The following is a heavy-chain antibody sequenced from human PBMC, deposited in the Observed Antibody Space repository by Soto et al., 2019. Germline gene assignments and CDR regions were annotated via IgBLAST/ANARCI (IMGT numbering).Heavy chain of an antibody. CDR2: IYYSGST. D-gene: IGHD1-26*01. Sequence: PSETLSLTCTVSGGSISSSSYYWGWIRQPPGKGLEWIGSIYYSGSTYYNPSLKSRVTISVDTSKNQFSLKLSSVTAADTAVYYCARHVGSGSFFDYWGQGTLVTVSS. J-gene: IGHJ4*02. CDR1: GGSISSSSYY. V-gene: IGHV4-39*01. CDR3: ARHVGSGSFFDY.